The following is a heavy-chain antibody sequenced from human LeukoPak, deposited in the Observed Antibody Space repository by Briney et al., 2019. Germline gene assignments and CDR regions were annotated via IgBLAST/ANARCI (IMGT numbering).Heavy chain of an antibody. CDR3: ARRGYAAFMRDQRLAGTFDI. D-gene: IGHD5-12*01. CDR1: GGTFSSYA. J-gene: IGHJ3*02. V-gene: IGHV1-69*13. CDR2: IIPIFGTA. Sequence: SVKVSCKASGGTFSSYAISWVRQAPGQGLEWMGGIIPIFGTAEYAQKFQGRVTITADESTSTAYMELSSLRSEDTAVYYCARRGYAAFMRDQRLAGTFDIWGQGTMVTVSS.